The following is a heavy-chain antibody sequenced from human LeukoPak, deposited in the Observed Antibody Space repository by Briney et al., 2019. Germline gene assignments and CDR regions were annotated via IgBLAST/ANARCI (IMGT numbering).Heavy chain of an antibody. D-gene: IGHD2-21*01. CDR1: GYTFTSYW. V-gene: IGHV5-51*01. CDR3: ARLNDAIVDY. CDR2: IYPGDSDT. J-gene: IGHJ4*02. Sequence: GESLKISCKGSGYTFTSYWIAWVRQLPGKGLEYMGIIYPGDSDTRYRPSFQGQVTISADKSITTAYLQWSSLKASDTAIYYSARLNDAIVDYWGQGTLVTVSS.